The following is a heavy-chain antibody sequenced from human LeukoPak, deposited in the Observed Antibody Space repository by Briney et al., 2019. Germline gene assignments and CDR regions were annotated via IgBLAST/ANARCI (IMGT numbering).Heavy chain of an antibody. J-gene: IGHJ4*02. D-gene: IGHD3-3*01. Sequence: GGSLRLSCAASGFTFSSYAMSWVRQAPGKGLEWVSAISGSGGSTYYADSVKGRFTISRDNSKNTLYLQMNSLRAEDTAVYHCATNYYDFWSGYKDWGQGTLVTVSS. CDR1: GFTFSSYA. V-gene: IGHV3-23*01. CDR3: ATNYYDFWSGYKD. CDR2: ISGSGGST.